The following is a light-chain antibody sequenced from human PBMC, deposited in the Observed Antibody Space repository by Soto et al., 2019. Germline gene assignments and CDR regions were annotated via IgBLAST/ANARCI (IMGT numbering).Light chain of an antibody. J-gene: IGKJ4*01. CDR3: QQLKSYPLS. V-gene: IGKV1-9*01. Sequence: DIQLTQSPSFLSASVGDRVTITCRTSQDISSYLAWYQQKPGKAPQLLISAASTLQSGVPSRFSGSGSGTEFTLPISSLHPEDVATYYCQQLKSYPLSVGGGTKVEI. CDR2: AAS. CDR1: QDISSY.